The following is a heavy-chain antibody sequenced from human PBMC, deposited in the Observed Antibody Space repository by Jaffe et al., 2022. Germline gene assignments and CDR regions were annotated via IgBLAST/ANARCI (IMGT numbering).Heavy chain of an antibody. J-gene: IGHJ6*03. D-gene: IGHD3-10*01. CDR1: GGSFSGYY. Sequence: QVQLQQWGAGLLKPSETLSLTCAVYGGSFSGYYWSWIRQPPGKGLEWIGEINHSGSTNYNPSLKSRVTISVDTSKNQFSLKLSSVTAADTAVYYCARGRNYLPGSYYKSYYYYYYMDVWGKGTTVTVSS. CDR3: ARGRNYLPGSYYKSYYYYYYMDV. V-gene: IGHV4-34*01. CDR2: INHSGST.